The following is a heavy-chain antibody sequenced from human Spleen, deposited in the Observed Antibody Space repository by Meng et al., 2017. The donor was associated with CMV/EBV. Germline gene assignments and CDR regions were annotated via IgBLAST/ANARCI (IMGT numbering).Heavy chain of an antibody. CDR2: SNPNSVGT. CDR1: GYTFTSYG. CDR3: ARGTIVGLTTG. V-gene: IGHV1-2*02. D-gene: IGHD1-26*01. J-gene: IGHJ4*02. Sequence: ASVKVSCKASGYTFTSYGISWVRQAPGQGPEWMGWSNPNSVGTNYAQKFQGRVTMTRDASITTAYMELSRLTSDDTAVYYCARGTIVGLTTGWGQGTLVTVSS.